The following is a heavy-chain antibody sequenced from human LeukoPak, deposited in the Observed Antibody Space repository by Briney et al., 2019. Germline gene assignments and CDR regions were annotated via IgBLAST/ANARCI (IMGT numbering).Heavy chain of an antibody. J-gene: IGHJ3*02. CDR3: ARHSRSAYTGYENAFDI. Sequence: ETLSLTCTVSGDSISSSSYCWDWIRQPPGKWLEWIGNIYNSANTHYNPSRKTRITMSVDTSKNQFSLKLNSVTAADTGIYYCARHSRSAYTGYENAFDIWGQGTMVTVSS. D-gene: IGHD5-12*01. CDR1: GDSISSSSYC. V-gene: IGHV4-39*01. CDR2: IYNSANT.